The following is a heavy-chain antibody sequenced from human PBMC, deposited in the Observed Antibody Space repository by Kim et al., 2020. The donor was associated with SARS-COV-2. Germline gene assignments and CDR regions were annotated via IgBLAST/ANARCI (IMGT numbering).Heavy chain of an antibody. J-gene: IGHJ4*02. D-gene: IGHD3-22*01. CDR2: IIPILGIA. V-gene: IGHV1-69*04. CDR3: ARDATTYYYDSSGSLTPY. Sequence: SVKVSCKASGGTFSSYAISWVRQAPGQGLEWMGRIIPILGIANYAQKFQGRVTITADKSTSTAYMELSSLRSEDTAVYYCARDATTYYYDSSGSLTPYWGQGTLVTVSS. CDR1: GGTFSSYA.